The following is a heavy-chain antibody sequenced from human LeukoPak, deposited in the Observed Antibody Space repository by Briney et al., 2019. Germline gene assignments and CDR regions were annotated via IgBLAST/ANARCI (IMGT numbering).Heavy chain of an antibody. CDR1: GFTFSSYS. J-gene: IGHJ6*02. D-gene: IGHD5-12*01. V-gene: IGHV3-21*01. CDR3: ARDLRGYDLLMDV. CDR2: ISSSSSYI. Sequence: GGSLRLSCAASGFTFSSYSMNWVRQAPGKGLEWVSSISSSSSYIYYADSVKGRFTISRDNAKNSLYLQMNSLRAEGTAVYYCARDLRGYDLLMDVWGQGTTVTVSS.